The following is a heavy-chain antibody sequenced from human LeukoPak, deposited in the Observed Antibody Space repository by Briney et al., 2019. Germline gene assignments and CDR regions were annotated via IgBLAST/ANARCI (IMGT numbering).Heavy chain of an antibody. CDR3: ARHLGGSGSHDAFDI. Sequence: ASVKLSCKASGDTFTRYDINWVRQATGQGLEWMGWVNLKSGNTGSAQKFQGRVTITRDTSISTAYMELSSLRPEDTGVYYCARHLGGSGSHDAFDIWGQGTMVTVSS. V-gene: IGHV1-8*03. J-gene: IGHJ3*02. CDR1: GDTFTRYD. D-gene: IGHD3-10*01. CDR2: VNLKSGNT.